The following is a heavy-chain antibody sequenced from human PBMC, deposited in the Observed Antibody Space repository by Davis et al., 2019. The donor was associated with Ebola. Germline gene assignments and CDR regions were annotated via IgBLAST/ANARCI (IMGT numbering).Heavy chain of an antibody. CDR3: ARGLQLAYYYYGMDV. Sequence: GESLKISCTDSVITFSSYAMTWVRQAPGKGLEWVSAISGSGGSTYYADSVKGRFTISRDNSKKTLYLQMNSLRAEDTAVYYCARGLQLAYYYYGMDVWGKGTTVTVSS. V-gene: IGHV3-23*01. J-gene: IGHJ6*04. CDR2: ISGSGGST. D-gene: IGHD6-13*01. CDR1: VITFSSYA.